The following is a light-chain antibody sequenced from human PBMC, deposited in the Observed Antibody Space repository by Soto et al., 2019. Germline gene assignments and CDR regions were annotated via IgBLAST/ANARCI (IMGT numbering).Light chain of an antibody. CDR2: DTS. J-gene: IGKJ5*01. V-gene: IGKV3-11*01. CDR1: QNISSY. Sequence: IVLTQSPATLSFSPGRRATLSGRASQNISSYLIWYQQKHGQAPRLLISDTSNRATGIPARFSGSGSGTDFTLTISSLEPEDFAVYYCQQRSDWRITFGQGTRLEIK. CDR3: QQRSDWRIT.